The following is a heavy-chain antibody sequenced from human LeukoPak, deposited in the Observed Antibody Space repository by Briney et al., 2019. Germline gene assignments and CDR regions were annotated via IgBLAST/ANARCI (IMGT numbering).Heavy chain of an antibody. CDR1: GFTFSSYS. Sequence: GGSLRLSCAASGFTFSSYSMNWVRQAPGKGLEWVSSISSSSSYIYYADSVKGRFTISRDNARNSLYLQINSLRVEDTAVYYCARVQRGEMATFDYWGQGTLVTVSS. D-gene: IGHD5-24*01. CDR3: ARVQRGEMATFDY. J-gene: IGHJ4*02. V-gene: IGHV3-21*01. CDR2: ISSSSSYI.